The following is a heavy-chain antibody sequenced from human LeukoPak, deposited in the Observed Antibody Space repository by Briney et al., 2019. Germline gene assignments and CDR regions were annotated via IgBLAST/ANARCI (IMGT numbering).Heavy chain of an antibody. D-gene: IGHD5-12*01. CDR1: GGSISSGGYY. V-gene: IGHV4-31*03. Sequence: SETLSLTCTVSGGSISSGGYYWSWIRQHPGKGLEWIGYIYYSGSTYYNPSLKSRVTISVDTSKNQFSLKLSSVTAADTAVYYCARDSGYECWYLDLWGRGTLVTVSS. J-gene: IGHJ2*01. CDR3: ARDSGYECWYLDL. CDR2: IYYSGST.